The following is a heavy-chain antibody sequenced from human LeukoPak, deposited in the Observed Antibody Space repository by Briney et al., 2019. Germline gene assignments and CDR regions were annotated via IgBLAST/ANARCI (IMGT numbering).Heavy chain of an antibody. Sequence: GGSLRLSCAASGFTFSSYSMNWVRQAPGKGLEWVSSISSSSSYIYYADSVKGRFTISRDNAKNSLYLQMNSLRAEDTAVYYCAKAGTSIDWFDPWGQGTLVTVSS. V-gene: IGHV3-21*01. J-gene: IGHJ5*02. D-gene: IGHD1-26*01. CDR1: GFTFSSYS. CDR2: ISSSSSYI. CDR3: AKAGTSIDWFDP.